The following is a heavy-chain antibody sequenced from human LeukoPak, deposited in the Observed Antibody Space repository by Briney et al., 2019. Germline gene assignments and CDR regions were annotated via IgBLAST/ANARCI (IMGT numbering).Heavy chain of an antibody. CDR1: GFTVSNNY. Sequence: GGSLRLSCAASGFTVSNNYMCWVRQAPGKGLEWVSVIYSGGSTLYADSVKGRFTISRDNSGNTLYLQMNSLRADDTAMYYCARDPSSSQFLWGQGTLVTVSS. CDR2: IYSGGST. V-gene: IGHV3-53*01. J-gene: IGHJ4*02. CDR3: ARDPSSSQFL. D-gene: IGHD6-13*01.